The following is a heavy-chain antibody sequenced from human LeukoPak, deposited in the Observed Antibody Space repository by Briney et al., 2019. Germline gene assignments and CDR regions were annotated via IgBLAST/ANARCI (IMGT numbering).Heavy chain of an antibody. CDR1: GGSFSGYY. CDR3: ARSSYAAAFDI. CDR2: INHSGST. D-gene: IGHD2-2*01. J-gene: IGHJ3*02. Sequence: SETLSLTCAVYGGSFSGYYWSWIRQPPGKGLEWIGEINHSGSTNYNPSLKSRVTISVDTSKNQFSLKLSSVTAADTAVYYCARSSYAAAFDIWGQGTMVTASS. V-gene: IGHV4-34*01.